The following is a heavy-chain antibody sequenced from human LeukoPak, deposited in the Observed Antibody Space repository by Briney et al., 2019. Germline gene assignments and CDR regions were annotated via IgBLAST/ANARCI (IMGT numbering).Heavy chain of an antibody. CDR3: ARRGGRGYSGYGLDYFDY. CDR1: GCSFTSYW. CDR2: IYPGDSDT. J-gene: IGHJ4*02. Sequence: GESLKISCKGSGCSFTSYWIGWVRQMPGKGLEWMGIIYPGDSDTRYSPSFQGQVTISADKSISTAYLQWSSLKASDTAMYYCARRGGRGYSGYGLDYFDYWGQGTLVTVSS. D-gene: IGHD5-12*01. V-gene: IGHV5-51*01.